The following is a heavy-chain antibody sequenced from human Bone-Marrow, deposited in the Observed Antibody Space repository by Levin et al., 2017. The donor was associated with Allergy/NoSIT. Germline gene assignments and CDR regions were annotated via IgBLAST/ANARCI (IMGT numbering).Heavy chain of an antibody. D-gene: IGHD5-12*01. J-gene: IGHJ4*02. Sequence: PGGSLTLSCAASGFTISTNYMSWVRQVPGKGLEWVSIIHSGGRKNYADSVKGRFTISRDNYNNTLYLQMNSLRGEDTAIYYCARDDVVATNHWGQGTLVIVSS. CDR3: ARDDVVATNH. V-gene: IGHV3-66*01. CDR2: IHSGGRK. CDR1: GFTISTNY.